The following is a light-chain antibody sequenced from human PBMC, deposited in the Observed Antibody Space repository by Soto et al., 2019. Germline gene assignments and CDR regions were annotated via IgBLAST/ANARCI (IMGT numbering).Light chain of an antibody. CDR1: SSDVGAYNH. V-gene: IGLV2-14*01. J-gene: IGLJ3*02. Sequence: QSALTQAASASGSPGQSITISRTGTSSDVGAYNHVSWYQQRPGKAPKVVIFEVNNRPSGVSSRFSGSKSGNTASLTISGLQTEDEADYYCASHTTSSTWVFGGGTKLTVL. CDR3: ASHTTSSTWV. CDR2: EVN.